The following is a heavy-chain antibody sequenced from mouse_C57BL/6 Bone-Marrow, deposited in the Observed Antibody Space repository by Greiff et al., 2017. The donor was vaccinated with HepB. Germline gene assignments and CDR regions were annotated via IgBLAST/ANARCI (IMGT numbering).Heavy chain of an antibody. J-gene: IGHJ1*03. CDR3: ARSTMITTWRYFDV. D-gene: IGHD2-4*01. CDR2: INPNNGGT. CDR1: GYTFTDYY. V-gene: IGHV1-26*01. Sequence: VQLQQSGPELVKPGASVKISCKASGYTFTDYYMNWVKQSHGKSLEWIGDINPNNGGTSYNQKFKGKATLTVDKSSSTAYMELRSLTSEDSAVYYCARSTMITTWRYFDVWGTGTTVTVSS.